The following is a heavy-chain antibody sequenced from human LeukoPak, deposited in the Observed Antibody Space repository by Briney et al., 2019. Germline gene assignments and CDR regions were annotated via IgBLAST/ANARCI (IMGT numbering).Heavy chain of an antibody. CDR2: IYYSGST. J-gene: IGHJ4*02. D-gene: IGHD4-11*01. Sequence: SETLSLTCTVSAGSISSSYWSWIRQPPGKGLEWIGYIYYSGSTNYNPSLKSRVTISVDTSKNQFSLKLNSVTAADTAVYYCARQGPLTTAVTTRTNPFDYWGQGTLVTVSS. CDR1: AGSISSSY. CDR3: ARQGPLTTAVTTRTNPFDY. V-gene: IGHV4-59*08.